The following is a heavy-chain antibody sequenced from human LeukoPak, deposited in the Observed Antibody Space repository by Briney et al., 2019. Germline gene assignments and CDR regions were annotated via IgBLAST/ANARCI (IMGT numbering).Heavy chain of an antibody. CDR1: GDTFTSYD. CDR2: MNPNSGNT. J-gene: IGHJ6*03. V-gene: IGHV1-8*01. Sequence: ASVKVSCKASGDTFTSYDVNWVRQATGQGLEWMGWMNPNSGNTGYAQKFQGRVTMTRNTSVSTAYMELSSLTSEDTAVYYCARSIAASGTIYYYCYMDVWGKGTTVTISS. D-gene: IGHD6-13*01. CDR3: ARSIAASGTIYYYCYMDV.